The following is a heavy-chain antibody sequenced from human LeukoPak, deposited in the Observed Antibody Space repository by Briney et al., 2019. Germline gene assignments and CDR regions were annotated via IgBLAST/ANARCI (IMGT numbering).Heavy chain of an antibody. V-gene: IGHV3-48*04. D-gene: IGHD3-10*01. J-gene: IGHJ4*02. CDR1: GFPFSSHG. CDR2: IGGGGSTI. CDR3: ARDSSYGSGSLSLDY. Sequence: GGSLRLSCAASGFPFSSHGMSWVRQAPGKGLEWVSGIIGGGGSTIYYADSVKGRFTISRDNAKNSLYLQMNSLRAEDTAVYYCARDSSYGSGSLSLDYWGQGTLVTVSS.